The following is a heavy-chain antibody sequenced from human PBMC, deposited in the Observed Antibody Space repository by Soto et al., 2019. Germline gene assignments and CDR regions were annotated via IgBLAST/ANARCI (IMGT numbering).Heavy chain of an antibody. V-gene: IGHV1-18*01. Sequence: ASVNVSCKASGYTFTSYGISWVRQAPGQGLELMGWISAYNGNTNYAQKLQGRVTMTTXXXXXXAXMXLXSXRSDXTAVYYCARVPVAGTWFDPWGQGTLVTVSS. CDR2: ISAYNGNT. CDR3: ARVPVAGTWFDP. J-gene: IGHJ5*02. D-gene: IGHD6-19*01. CDR1: GYTFTSYG.